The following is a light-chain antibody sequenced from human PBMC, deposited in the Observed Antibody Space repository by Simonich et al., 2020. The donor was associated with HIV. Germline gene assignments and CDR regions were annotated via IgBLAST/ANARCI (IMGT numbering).Light chain of an antibody. CDR2: GAS. CDR3: QQYYSTPRT. CDR1: QSVSSN. V-gene: IGKV3-15*01. J-gene: IGKJ1*01. Sequence: EIVMTQFPATLSVSPGERATLSCRASQSVSSNLAWYQQKPGQAPRLLIYGASTRATGIPARFSGSGSGTEFTLTISSLQAEDVAVYYCQQYYSTPRTFGQGTKVEIK.